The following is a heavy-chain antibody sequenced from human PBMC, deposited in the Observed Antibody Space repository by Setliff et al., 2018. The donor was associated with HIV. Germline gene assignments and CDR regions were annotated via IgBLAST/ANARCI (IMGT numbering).Heavy chain of an antibody. J-gene: IGHJ2*01. CDR3: ARSIARDYWYFSH. CDR2: FHYSGSP. D-gene: IGHD6-6*01. Sequence: SETLSRTCTVSGDTISNYHWSWIRQPPGKGLKFIGFFHYSGSPIYNSSLNSRVNISVDTSKNQFSLHLRSVTAADTAVYYCARSIARDYWYFSHWGRGTLVTVSS. CDR1: GDTISNYH. V-gene: IGHV4-59*01.